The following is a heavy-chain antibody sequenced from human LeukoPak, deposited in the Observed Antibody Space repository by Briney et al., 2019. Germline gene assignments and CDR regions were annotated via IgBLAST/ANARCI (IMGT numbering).Heavy chain of an antibody. Sequence: PSETLSLTCAVYGGSFSGYYWSWIRQPPGKGLEWIGEINHSGSTNYNPSLKGRVTISVDTSKNQFSLKLSSVTAADTAVYYCARVPVAADNWFDPWGQGTLVTVSS. CDR3: ARVPVAADNWFDP. V-gene: IGHV4-34*01. CDR2: INHSGST. J-gene: IGHJ5*02. D-gene: IGHD6-19*01. CDR1: GGSFSGYY.